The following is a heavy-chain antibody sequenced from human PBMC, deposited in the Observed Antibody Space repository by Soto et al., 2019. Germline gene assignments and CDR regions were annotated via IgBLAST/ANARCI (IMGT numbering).Heavy chain of an antibody. CDR3: AREGVQHGSGPYYYYGMDV. J-gene: IGHJ6*02. Sequence: EVQLVESGGGLVKPGGSLRLSCAASGFTFSSYSMNWVRQAPGKGLEWVSSISSSSSYIYYADSVKGRFTISRDNAKNSLYLQMNSLSAEDTAVYYCAREGVQHGSGPYYYYGMDVWGQGTTVTVSS. D-gene: IGHD3-10*01. CDR2: ISSSSSYI. V-gene: IGHV3-21*01. CDR1: GFTFSSYS.